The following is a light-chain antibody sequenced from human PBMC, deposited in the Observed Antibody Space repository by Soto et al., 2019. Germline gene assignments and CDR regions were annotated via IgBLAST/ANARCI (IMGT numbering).Light chain of an antibody. V-gene: IGLV2-23*01. CDR2: EAT. J-gene: IGLJ2*01. Sequence: QSVLTQPASVSGSPGQSITISCTGTSSDVGSYSFVSWYQQHPSKAPTLMIYEATKRRSGVSNHFSGSKSGNTASLTISGLRAEDEADYYCCSHAVGSTLLFGGGTQLTVL. CDR1: SSDVGSYSF. CDR3: CSHAVGSTLL.